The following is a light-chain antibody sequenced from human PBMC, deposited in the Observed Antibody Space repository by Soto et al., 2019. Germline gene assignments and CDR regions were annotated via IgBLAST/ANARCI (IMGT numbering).Light chain of an antibody. CDR1: SSDVGGYNS. Sequence: QSALTQPASVSGSPGQSITIPCTGTSSDVGGYNSVSWYQHHPGKAPQLMIYEVSNRPSGVSNRFSGSKSGNTASLTISGLQAEDEAEYYCSSFTSSSTLVFGGGTKLTVL. CDR3: SSFTSSSTLV. J-gene: IGLJ3*02. V-gene: IGLV2-14*01. CDR2: EVS.